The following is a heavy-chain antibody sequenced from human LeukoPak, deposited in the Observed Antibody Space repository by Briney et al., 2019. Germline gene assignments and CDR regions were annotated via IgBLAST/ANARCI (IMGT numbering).Heavy chain of an antibody. V-gene: IGHV3-53*01. CDR1: GFTFSNYW. CDR2: IHRDDKT. CDR3: AREVIGNPSYFDY. D-gene: IGHD4-23*01. J-gene: IGHJ4*02. Sequence: GGSLRLSCAASGFTFSNYWKTWVRQAPGKGLEWVSFIHRDDKTYYADSVKGRFTMSRDNSKNTLYLQMNSLGADDTAVYYCAREVIGNPSYFDYWGQGILVTVSS.